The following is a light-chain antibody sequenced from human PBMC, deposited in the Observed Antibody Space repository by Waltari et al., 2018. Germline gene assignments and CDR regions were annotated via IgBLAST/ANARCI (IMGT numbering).Light chain of an antibody. CDR2: GAS. V-gene: IGKV3-15*01. CDR3: QQYYVWPPIT. Sequence: VLLTQSPASLSVSPGDTVILSCRASQSVRTNLVWYQQKAGQAPRTLIYGASTRASGGPSRISDSGTGTDFTLIISSLQSGDAAVYGCQQYYVWPPITFGGGTKLEI. J-gene: IGKJ4*01. CDR1: QSVRTN.